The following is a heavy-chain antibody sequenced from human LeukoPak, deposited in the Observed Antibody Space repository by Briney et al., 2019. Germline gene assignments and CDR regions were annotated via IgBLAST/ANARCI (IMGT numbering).Heavy chain of an antibody. CDR2: IYYSGST. J-gene: IGHJ4*02. CDR1: GGSISGGSYY. Sequence: PSETLSLTYAISGGSISGGSYYWSWIRQPPGKGLEWIGYIYYSGSTKYNLSLQSRVTISVDTSKNQLSLKLSSVTAADTAVYYCARGEYGLFDYWGQGTLVTVSS. CDR3: ARGEYGLFDY. V-gene: IGHV4-61*01. D-gene: IGHD2/OR15-2a*01.